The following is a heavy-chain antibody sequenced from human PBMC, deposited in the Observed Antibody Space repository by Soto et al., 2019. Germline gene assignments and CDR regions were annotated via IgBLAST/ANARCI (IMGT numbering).Heavy chain of an antibody. Sequence: SVKVSCKSSGGTFSNSAISWLRQAPGQGLEWMGGIMPLFRTPDYAQKFQGRVTVTADESTSTAYMELSGLKSDDTAVYYCARDKGRPQLGGNYYYILDVWGQ. D-gene: IGHD3-3*02. CDR1: GGTFSNSA. V-gene: IGHV1-69*13. CDR3: ARDKGRPQLGGNYYYILDV. CDR2: IMPLFRTP. J-gene: IGHJ6*02.